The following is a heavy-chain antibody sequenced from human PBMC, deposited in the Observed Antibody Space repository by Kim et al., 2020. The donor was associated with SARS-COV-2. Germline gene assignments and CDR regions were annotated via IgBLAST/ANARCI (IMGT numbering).Heavy chain of an antibody. Sequence: SVKVSCKAAGGTFTNYVITWVRQAPGQGLEWMGGVVPVFGVPHYGQKFQGRVTISVHESTNTSYMELTSLTLDDTAVYYCARGRRTERWYSSGLDAWGQGTTVTVSS. D-gene: IGHD2-15*01. CDR3: ARGRRTERWYSSGLDA. V-gene: IGHV1-69*13. J-gene: IGHJ6*02. CDR2: VVPVFGVP. CDR1: GGTFTNYV.